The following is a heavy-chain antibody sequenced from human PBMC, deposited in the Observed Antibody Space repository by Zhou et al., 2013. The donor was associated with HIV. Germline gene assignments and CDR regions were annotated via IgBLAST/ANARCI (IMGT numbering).Heavy chain of an antibody. V-gene: IGHV1-69*05. CDR3: AREIARGGGNCCWFDP. CDR2: IIPIFGTA. D-gene: IGHD2-15*01. CDR1: GGTFSSYA. J-gene: IGHJ5*02. Sequence: QVQLVQSGAEVKKPGSSVKVSCKASGGTFSSYAISWVRQAPGQGLEWMGGIIPIFGTANYAQKFQGRVTITTDESTSTAYMELSSLRSEDTAVYYCAREIARGGGNCCWFDPWGQGNPGHRLL.